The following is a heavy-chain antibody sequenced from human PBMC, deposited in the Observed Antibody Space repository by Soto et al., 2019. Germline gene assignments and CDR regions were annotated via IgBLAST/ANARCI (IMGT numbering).Heavy chain of an antibody. CDR3: AKSFGVAAAGPFDY. CDR2: IYYSGST. J-gene: IGHJ4*02. D-gene: IGHD6-13*01. V-gene: IGHV4-31*03. Sequence: PSETLSLTCTVSGASISSGGYYWSWIRQHPGKGLEGIGHIYYSGSTYYNPSLKSRVTIPVDTSKNQFSLKLSSVTDADSVVYYYAKSFGVAAAGPFDYWGQGTLVTVSS. CDR1: GASISSGGYY.